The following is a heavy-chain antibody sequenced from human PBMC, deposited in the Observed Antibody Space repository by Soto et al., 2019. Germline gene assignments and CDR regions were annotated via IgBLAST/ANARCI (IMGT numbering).Heavy chain of an antibody. CDR1: GFTFSSYG. V-gene: IGHV3-30*03. Sequence: LRLSCAASGFTFSSYGMHWVRQAPGKGLEWVAVISYDGSNKYYADSVKGRFTISRDNSKNTLYLQMNSLRAEDTAVCYCVRGDGDYYDGNGYLGRHWGQGTLVTVSS. J-gene: IGHJ4*02. D-gene: IGHD3-22*01. CDR3: VRGDGDYYDGNGYLGRH. CDR2: ISYDGSNK.